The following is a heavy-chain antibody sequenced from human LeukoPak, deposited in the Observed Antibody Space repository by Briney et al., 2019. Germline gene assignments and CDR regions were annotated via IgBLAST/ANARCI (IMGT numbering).Heavy chain of an antibody. V-gene: IGHV4-39*01. Sequence: SETLSLTCTVSGGSISSSSYYWGWIRQPPGKGLEWIGSIYYSGSTYYNPSLKSRVTISVDTSKNQFSLKLSSVTAADTAVYYCARGLISSWSRSHDYWGQGTLVTVSS. CDR1: GGSISSSSYY. CDR2: IYYSGST. CDR3: ARGLISSWSRSHDY. J-gene: IGHJ4*02. D-gene: IGHD6-13*01.